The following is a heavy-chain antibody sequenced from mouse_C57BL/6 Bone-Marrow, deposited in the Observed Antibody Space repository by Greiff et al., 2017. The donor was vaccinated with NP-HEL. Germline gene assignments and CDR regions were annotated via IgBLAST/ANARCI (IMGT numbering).Heavy chain of an antibody. Sequence: QVQLKESGAELARPGASVKLSCKASGYTFTSYGISWVKQRTGQGLEWIGEIYPRSGNTYYNEKFKGKATLTADKSSSTAYMELRSLTSEDSAVYFCAMGMDYGSWYAMDYWGQGTSVTVSS. CDR1: GYTFTSYG. V-gene: IGHV1-81*01. D-gene: IGHD1-1*01. J-gene: IGHJ4*01. CDR3: AMGMDYGSWYAMDY. CDR2: IYPRSGNT.